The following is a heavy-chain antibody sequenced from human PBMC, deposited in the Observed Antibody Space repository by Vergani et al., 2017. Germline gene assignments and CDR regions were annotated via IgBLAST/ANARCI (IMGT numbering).Heavy chain of an antibody. D-gene: IGHD6-19*01. J-gene: IGHJ4*02. V-gene: IGHV4-59*11. CDR1: AVSLQSQY. CDR2: IYHSGST. CDR3: ATVGTQWVVNGFFDH. Sequence: QVQLQESGPGLVKPAETLSLSCTVSAVSLQSQYWAWLRQSPGKGLEYIGFIYHSGSTIYHPSLKSRVTMSVDMSKNQFSLKLKSVTSADTAVYYCATVGTQWVVNGFFDHWGQGILVTVSS.